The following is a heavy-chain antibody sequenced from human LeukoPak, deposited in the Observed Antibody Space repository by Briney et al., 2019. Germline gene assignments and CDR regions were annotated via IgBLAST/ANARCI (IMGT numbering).Heavy chain of an antibody. J-gene: IGHJ4*02. Sequence: WETLSLTCTVSGGSISSSSYYWGWIRQPPGKGLEWIGRMYYSRSTYYNPSLKSRVTISGDTSKNQFSVKLSSVTAADTGVYYCARRKTDYDILTGYYTGFYFDYWGQGTLVTVSS. V-gene: IGHV4-39*01. D-gene: IGHD3-9*01. CDR1: GGSISSSSYY. CDR3: ARRKTDYDILTGYYTGFYFDY. CDR2: MYYSRST.